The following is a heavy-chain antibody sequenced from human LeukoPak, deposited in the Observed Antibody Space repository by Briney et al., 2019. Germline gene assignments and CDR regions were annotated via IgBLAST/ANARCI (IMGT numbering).Heavy chain of an antibody. D-gene: IGHD2-8*01. CDR2: IYTSGST. J-gene: IGHJ5*02. V-gene: IGHV4-4*07. CDR1: GGSISSYY. Sequence: SETLSLTCTVSGGSISSYYWSWIRQPAGKGLEWIGRIYTSGSTNYNPSLKSRVTMSVDTSKNQFSLKLSSVTAAGTAVYYCARVQGYCTNGVCYDWFDPWGQGTLVTVSS. CDR3: ARVQGYCTNGVCYDWFDP.